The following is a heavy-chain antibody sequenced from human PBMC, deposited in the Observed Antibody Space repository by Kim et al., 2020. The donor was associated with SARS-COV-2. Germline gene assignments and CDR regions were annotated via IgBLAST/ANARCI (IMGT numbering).Heavy chain of an antibody. CDR1: GGSISGSPYY. J-gene: IGHJ4*02. CDR3: ARRASRSWDFSYFDS. Sequence: SETLSLTCIVSGGSISGSPYYWGWIRQPPGKGLEWIGSLYYTGSTYYNPSLETLVTISVDTSKNQISLTLNSVTAADTAVYYCARRASRSWDFSYFDSWGQGTRVTVSS. V-gene: IGHV4-39*01. CDR2: LYYTGST. D-gene: IGHD6-13*01.